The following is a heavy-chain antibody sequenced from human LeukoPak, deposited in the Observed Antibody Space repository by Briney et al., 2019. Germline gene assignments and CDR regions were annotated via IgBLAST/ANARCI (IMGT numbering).Heavy chain of an antibody. CDR2: ISAYNGNT. J-gene: IGHJ4*02. V-gene: IGHV1-18*01. CDR1: GGTFSSYA. CDR3: ARGDDSTPFDY. D-gene: IGHD3-22*01. Sequence: ASVKVSCKASGGTFSSYAISWVRQAPGQGLEWMGWISAYNGNTNYAQKLQGRVTMTTDTSTSTAYMELRSLRSDDTAVYYCARGDDSTPFDYWGQGTLVTVSS.